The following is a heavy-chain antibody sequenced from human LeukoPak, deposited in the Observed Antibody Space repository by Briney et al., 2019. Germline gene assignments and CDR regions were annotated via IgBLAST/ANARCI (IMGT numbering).Heavy chain of an antibody. J-gene: IGHJ4*02. V-gene: IGHV3-64*01. CDR3: AREVSSVSYYDY. Sequence: AGGSLRLSCAASGFTFSSYAMHWVRQAPGKGLEYVSAISSNGCSTYYANSVKGRFTISRDNSKNTLYLQMGSLRAEDMAVYYCAREVSSVSYYDYWGQGTLVTVSS. D-gene: IGHD3-22*01. CDR1: GFTFSSYA. CDR2: ISSNGCST.